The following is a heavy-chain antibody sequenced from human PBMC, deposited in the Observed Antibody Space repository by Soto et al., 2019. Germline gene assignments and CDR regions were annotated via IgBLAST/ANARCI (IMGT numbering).Heavy chain of an antibody. V-gene: IGHV3-33*01. CDR3: ARPPYSNYYSYYMEV. J-gene: IGHJ6*03. D-gene: IGHD4-4*01. CDR2: IWYDGSNT. Sequence: QVHLVESGGGVVQPGRSLRLSCAASGFTFSNYGMHWVRQAPGKGLEWVAVIWYDGSNTYYADSVKGRFTISRDNSKNTLYLQMNSLRAEDTAVYYCARPPYSNYYSYYMEVWGKGTTVTVSS. CDR1: GFTFSNYG.